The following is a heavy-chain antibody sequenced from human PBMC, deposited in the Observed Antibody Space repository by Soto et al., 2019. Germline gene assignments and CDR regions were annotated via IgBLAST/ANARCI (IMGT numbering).Heavy chain of an antibody. CDR1: GGSISSGGYY. V-gene: IGHV4-31*03. J-gene: IGHJ3*02. CDR3: ASGYDLHDAFDI. D-gene: IGHD5-12*01. CDR2: IYYSGST. Sequence: SETLSLTCTVSGGSISSGGYYWSWIRQHPGKGLEWIGYIYYSGSTYYNPSLKSRVTISVDTSKNQFSLKLSSATAADTAVYYCASGYDLHDAFDIWGQGTMVTVSS.